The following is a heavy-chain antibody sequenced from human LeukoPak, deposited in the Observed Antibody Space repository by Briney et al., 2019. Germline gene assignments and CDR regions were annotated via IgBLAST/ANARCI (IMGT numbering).Heavy chain of an antibody. CDR1: GFTVGSNY. J-gene: IGHJ4*02. V-gene: IGHV3-66*01. CDR2: MYSGGST. CDR3: ARDLVGSWYFDY. Sequence: LTGGSLRLSCAASGFTVGSNYMSWVRQAQGRGLEWVSVMYSGGSTYYADSVKGRFTISRDNAKNSLYLQMNSLRAEDTAVYYCARDLVGSWYFDYWGQGTLVTVSS. D-gene: IGHD6-13*01.